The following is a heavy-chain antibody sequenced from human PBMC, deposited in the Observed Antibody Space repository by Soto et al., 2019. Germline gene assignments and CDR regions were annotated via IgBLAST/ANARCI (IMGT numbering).Heavy chain of an antibody. CDR3: AKDLLYYDSSISDY. Sequence: GGSLRLSCAASGFTFSSYGMHWVRQAPGKGLEWVAVISYDGSNKYYADSVKGRFTISRDNSKNTLYLQMNSLRAEDTAVYYCAKDLLYYDSSISDYWGQGTLVTVSS. J-gene: IGHJ4*02. CDR1: GFTFSSYG. V-gene: IGHV3-30*18. CDR2: ISYDGSNK. D-gene: IGHD3-22*01.